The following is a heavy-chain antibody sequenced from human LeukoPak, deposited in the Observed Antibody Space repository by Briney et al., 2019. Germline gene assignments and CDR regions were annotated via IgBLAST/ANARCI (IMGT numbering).Heavy chain of an antibody. J-gene: IGHJ3*02. CDR2: IYTSGST. V-gene: IGHV4-4*07. D-gene: IGHD2-2*01. Sequence: SETLSLTCTVSGGSISSYYLSWIRQPAGRGLEWIGRIYTSGSTNYNPSLKSRVTMSVDTSKNQFSLKLSSVTAADTAVYYCARVASPDIVVVPAAMHLDIWGQGTMVTVSS. CDR1: GGSISSYY. CDR3: ARVASPDIVVVPAAMHLDI.